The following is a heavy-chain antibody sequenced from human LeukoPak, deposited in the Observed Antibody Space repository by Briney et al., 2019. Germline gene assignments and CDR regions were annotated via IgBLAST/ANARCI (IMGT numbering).Heavy chain of an antibody. Sequence: SETLSLTCTVSGGSISSSSYYWGWIRQPPGKGLEWIGSIYYSGSTYYNPSLKSRVTISVDTSKNQFSLKLSSVTAADTAVYYCARELRGAAATRFDPWGQGTLVTVSS. CDR2: IYYSGST. J-gene: IGHJ5*02. CDR1: GGSISSSSYY. CDR3: ARELRGAAATRFDP. V-gene: IGHV4-39*07. D-gene: IGHD6-13*01.